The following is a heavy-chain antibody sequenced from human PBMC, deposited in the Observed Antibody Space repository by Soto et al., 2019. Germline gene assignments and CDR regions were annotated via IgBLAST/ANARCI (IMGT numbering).Heavy chain of an antibody. CDR1: GDTFSSYI. Sequence: KVARKASGDTFSSYIISWVRKAPGQGLEWMGRIIPILPIASYAQKFQGRVTITADKSTSTAYMELSSLISEDTALYYCARGVDTAMSDDAFDIWGQGTMVTV. V-gene: IGHV1-69*02. J-gene: IGHJ3*02. CDR3: ARGVDTAMSDDAFDI. D-gene: IGHD5-18*01. CDR2: IIPILPIA.